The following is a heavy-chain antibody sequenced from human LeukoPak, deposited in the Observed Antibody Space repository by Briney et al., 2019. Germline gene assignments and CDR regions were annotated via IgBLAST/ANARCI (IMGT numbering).Heavy chain of an antibody. CDR2: INPDSGGT. J-gene: IGHJ4*02. Sequence: ASVKVSCKASGYTFTGYYMHWVRQAPGQGLEWMGWINPDSGGTHYAQKFQGRVTSTRDTSISTAYMELSRLRSDDTAVYYCARDLGSGMATSPGDYWGQGTLVTVSS. D-gene: IGHD5-24*01. V-gene: IGHV1-2*02. CDR3: ARDLGSGMATSPGDY. CDR1: GYTFTGYY.